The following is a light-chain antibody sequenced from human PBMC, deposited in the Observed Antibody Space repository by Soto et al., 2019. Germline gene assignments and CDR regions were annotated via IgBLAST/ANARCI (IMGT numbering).Light chain of an antibody. J-gene: IGLJ1*01. CDR3: AAWDDSLSGCV. V-gene: IGLV1-47*01. CDR1: SFNIGSNY. Sequence: QSELTQAPSASRTRGQRVTISCSGSSFNIGSNYVYWYQQLPGTAPKLLIYRNNQRPSGVPDRFSGSKSGTSASLAISGLRSEDEADYYCAAWDDSLSGCVFGTGTKVTVL. CDR2: RNN.